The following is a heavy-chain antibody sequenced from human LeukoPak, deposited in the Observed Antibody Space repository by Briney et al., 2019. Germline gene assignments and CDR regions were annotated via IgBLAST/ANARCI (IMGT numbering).Heavy chain of an antibody. Sequence: ASVKVSCKASGYTFTSYGNSWVRQAPGQGLEWMGWISAYNGNTNYAQKLQVRVTMTTSTYTTKAYVELRMRRLYATATDVCERKGFDYWGQGTLVTVSS. CDR3: ERKGFDY. CDR2: ISAYNGNT. J-gene: IGHJ4*02. CDR1: GYTFTSYG. V-gene: IGHV1-18*01.